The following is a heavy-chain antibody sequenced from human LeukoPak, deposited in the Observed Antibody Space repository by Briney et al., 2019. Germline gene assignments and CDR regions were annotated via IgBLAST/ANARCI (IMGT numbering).Heavy chain of an antibody. V-gene: IGHV1-69*01. CDR1: GGTFSNYT. J-gene: IGHJ6*03. CDR3: ARAAVYYYYMDV. CDR2: IIPILGST. Sequence: ASVKVSCKSSGGTFSNYTISWVRQAPGQELEWMGGIIPILGSTSHAQKFQGRVTITVDESTSTAYMQLSSLRSEDTAVYYCARAAVYYYYMDVWGKGTTVTVSS.